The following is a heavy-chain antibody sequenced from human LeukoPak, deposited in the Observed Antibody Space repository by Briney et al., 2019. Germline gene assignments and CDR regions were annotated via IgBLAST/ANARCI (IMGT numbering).Heavy chain of an antibody. J-gene: IGHJ4*02. V-gene: IGHV3-23*01. CDR2: ISGSGGST. CDR1: GFTFRSYA. CDR3: SRRGSGSYLNR. D-gene: IGHD3-10*01. Sequence: GGSLRLSCAASGFTFRSYAMSWVRQAPGKGLEWVSAISGSGGSTYYADSVKGRFTISRDNSKNTLYLQMNSLRAEDTAVYYCSRRGSGSYLNRWGQGTLVTVSS.